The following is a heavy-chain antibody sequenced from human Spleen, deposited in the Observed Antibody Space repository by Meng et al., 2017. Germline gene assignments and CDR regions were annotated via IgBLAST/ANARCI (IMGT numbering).Heavy chain of an antibody. J-gene: IGHJ4*02. V-gene: IGHV4-34*01. CDR3: AGGGVVAWEVLQY. CDR1: GGSFNEYF. CDR2: IRQSGNT. D-gene: IGHD1-26*01. Sequence: QLQKLGPDIMKPSVPLSPTCPVYGGSFNEYFRSWTRPSTGKGLEWIGEIRQSGNTNYNASLRNRATISIDTSKNHFSLKLTSVTAADTAVYYCAGGGVVAWEVLQYLGQGTLVTVSS.